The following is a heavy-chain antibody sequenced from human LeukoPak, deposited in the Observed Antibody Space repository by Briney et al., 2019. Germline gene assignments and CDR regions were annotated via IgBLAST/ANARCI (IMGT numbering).Heavy chain of an antibody. V-gene: IGHV3-20*04. CDR3: ARDRGVGATTAFDY. J-gene: IGHJ4*02. CDR1: GFTFDDYG. CDR2: INWNGGST. D-gene: IGHD1-26*01. Sequence: GGSLRLSCAASGFTFDDYGMSWVRQAPGKGLELVSGINWNGGSTGYADSVKGRFTISRDNAKNSLYLQMNSLRAEDTALYYCARDRGVGATTAFDYWDQGTLVTVSS.